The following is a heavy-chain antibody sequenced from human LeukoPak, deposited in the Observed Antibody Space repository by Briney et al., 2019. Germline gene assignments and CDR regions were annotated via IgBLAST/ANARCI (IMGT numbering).Heavy chain of an antibody. J-gene: IGHJ4*02. CDR1: GFTFSSSS. Sequence: PGGSLRLSCAASGFTFSSSSMNWVRQAPGKGLEWVSYISSSSSTIYYADSVKGRFTISRDNAKNTLYLQMNSLRDEDTAVYYCARGVAAAGTTLDYWGQGTLVTVSS. V-gene: IGHV3-48*02. D-gene: IGHD6-13*01. CDR3: ARGVAAAGTTLDY. CDR2: ISSSSSTI.